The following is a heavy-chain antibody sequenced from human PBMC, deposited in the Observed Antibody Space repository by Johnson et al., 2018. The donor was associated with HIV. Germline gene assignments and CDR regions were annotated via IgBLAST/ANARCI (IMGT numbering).Heavy chain of an antibody. CDR3: ARGMTTVTNHDAFDI. V-gene: IGHV3-30-3*01. D-gene: IGHD4-17*01. CDR1: GFTFSSYA. Sequence: QVQLVESGGGLVQPGRSLRLYCAASGFTFSSYAMHWVRQAPGKGLEWVAVISYDGSNKYYADSVKGRFTISRDNSKNTLYLQMNSLRAEDTAVYYCARGMTTVTNHDAFDIWGQGTMVTVSS. CDR2: ISYDGSNK. J-gene: IGHJ3*02.